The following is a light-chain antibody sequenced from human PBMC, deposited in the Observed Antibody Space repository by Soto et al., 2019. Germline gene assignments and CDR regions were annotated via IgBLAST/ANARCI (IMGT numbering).Light chain of an antibody. CDR1: QSVSGSY. J-gene: IGKJ1*01. Sequence: EIVLTQSPGTLSLSPGERATLSCRASQSVSGSYLAWYQQKPGQAPRLLIYGASSRATGIPDRFSGSGSGTDFTLTISRLEPEDFAVYYCQQYGSSRQTFGQGTKVEIK. CDR3: QQYGSSRQT. V-gene: IGKV3-20*01. CDR2: GAS.